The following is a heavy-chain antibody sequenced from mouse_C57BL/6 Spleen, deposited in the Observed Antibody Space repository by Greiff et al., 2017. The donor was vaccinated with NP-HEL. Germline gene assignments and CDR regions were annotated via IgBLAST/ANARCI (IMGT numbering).Heavy chain of an antibody. D-gene: IGHD1-1*01. V-gene: IGHV5-12*01. CDR2: ISNGGGST. Sequence: EVKLVESGGALVQPGGSLKLSCAASGFTFSDYYMYWVRQTPEKRLEWVAYISNGGGSTYYPDTVKGRFTISRDNAKNTLYLQMSRLKSEDTAMYYCARHSSSYAMDYWGQGTSVTVSS. J-gene: IGHJ4*01. CDR1: GFTFSDYY. CDR3: ARHSSSYAMDY.